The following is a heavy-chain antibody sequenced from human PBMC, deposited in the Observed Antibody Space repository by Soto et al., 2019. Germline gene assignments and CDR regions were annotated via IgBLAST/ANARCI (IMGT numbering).Heavy chain of an antibody. CDR1: GGSISSSSYY. V-gene: IGHV4-61*01. Sequence: TSETLSLTCTVSGGSISSSSYYWSWIRQPPGKGLEWIGYIYYSGSTNYNPSLKSRVTISVDTSKNQFSLKLSSVTAADTAVYYCARVWGGAFDFWGQGTMVTVSS. CDR3: ARVWGGAFDF. D-gene: IGHD3-10*01. J-gene: IGHJ3*01. CDR2: IYYSGST.